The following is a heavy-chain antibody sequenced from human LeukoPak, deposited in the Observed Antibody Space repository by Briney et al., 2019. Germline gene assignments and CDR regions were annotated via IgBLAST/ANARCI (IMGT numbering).Heavy chain of an antibody. Sequence: PSETLSLTCSVSGVSISSSSYYWSWIRQPPGKGLEWIATIYDSGTTYYNPSLKSRVTISIDTSKNQFSLKLSSVTAADTAVYYCARHPRSRGYNYGFDAFNIWGQGTMVTVSS. CDR3: ARHPRSRGYNYGFDAFNI. CDR2: IYDSGTT. V-gene: IGHV4-39*01. D-gene: IGHD5-18*01. J-gene: IGHJ3*02. CDR1: GVSISSSSYY.